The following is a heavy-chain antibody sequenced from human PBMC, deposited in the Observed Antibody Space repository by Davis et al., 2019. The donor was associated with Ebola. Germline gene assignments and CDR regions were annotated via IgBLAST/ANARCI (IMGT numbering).Heavy chain of an antibody. V-gene: IGHV3-11*01. J-gene: IGHJ6*02. CDR1: GGSVSSGSYY. CDR3: ARGPYYYYYGMDV. CDR2: ISSSGSTI. Sequence: GGSLRLSCTVSGGSVSSGSYYWSWIRQAPGKGLEWVSYISSSGSTIYYADSVKGRFTISRDNAKNSLYLQMNSLRAEDTAVYYCARGPYYYYYGMDVWDQGTTVTVSS.